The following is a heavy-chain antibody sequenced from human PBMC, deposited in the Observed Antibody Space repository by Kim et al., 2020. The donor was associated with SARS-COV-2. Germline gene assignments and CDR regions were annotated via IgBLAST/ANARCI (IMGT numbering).Heavy chain of an antibody. Sequence: GGSLRLSCAASGFTLRTYSMNWVRQAPGKGLEWVSSISSGSTTMFYANSVEGRFSISRDIAQNSLYLQMDSLRAEDTAVYYCARVVRGLYYYGMDVWGQGTTVTVS. CDR3: ARVVRGLYYYGMDV. V-gene: IGHV3-21*01. D-gene: IGHD3-10*01. CDR1: GFTLRTYS. J-gene: IGHJ6*01. CDR2: ISSGSTTM.